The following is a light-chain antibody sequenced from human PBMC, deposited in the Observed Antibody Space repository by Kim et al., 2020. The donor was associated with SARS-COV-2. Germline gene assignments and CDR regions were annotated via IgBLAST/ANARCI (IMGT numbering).Light chain of an antibody. CDR3: QQYGSSPPRT. V-gene: IGKV3-20*01. CDR2: GAS. J-gene: IGKJ1*01. CDR1: QSVSSSY. Sequence: PGEGATLSCRASQSVSSSYLAWYQQKPGQAPRLLIYGASSRATGIPDRFSGSGSGTDFTLTISRLEPEDFAVYYCQQYGSSPPRTFGQGTKVDIK.